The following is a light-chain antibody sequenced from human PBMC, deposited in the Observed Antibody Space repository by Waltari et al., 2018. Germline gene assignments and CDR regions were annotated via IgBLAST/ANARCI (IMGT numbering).Light chain of an antibody. V-gene: IGKV3-11*01. J-gene: IGKJ4*01. CDR3: QQRSNWSPALT. CDR2: DAS. CDR1: QSVGNY. Sequence: EIVLTQSPATLSLSPGERANLSCRASQSVGNYLAWYRQKPGQAPRLLIFDASNRATGIPARFSCSGSVTDFTLTISSLEPEDFAVYYCQQRSNWSPALTFGGGTRVEIK.